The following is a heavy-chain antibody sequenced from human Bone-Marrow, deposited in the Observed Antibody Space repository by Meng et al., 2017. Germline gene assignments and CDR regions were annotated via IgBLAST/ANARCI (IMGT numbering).Heavy chain of an antibody. Sequence: GESLKISCAASGFTFSDYYMSWVRQAPGKGLEWVANIKQDGSEKYYVDSVKGRFTISRDNAKNSLYLQMNSLRAEDTAVYYCAREQLLWGRTYYYGMDVWGQGTTVTVSS. CDR1: GFTFSDYY. D-gene: IGHD1-26*01. V-gene: IGHV3-7*01. J-gene: IGHJ6*02. CDR2: IKQDGSEK. CDR3: AREQLLWGRTYYYGMDV.